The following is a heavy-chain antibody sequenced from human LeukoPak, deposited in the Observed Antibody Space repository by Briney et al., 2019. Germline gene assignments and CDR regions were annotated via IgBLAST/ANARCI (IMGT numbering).Heavy chain of an antibody. CDR3: ARGEFNSSGWYRGSYYYYYMDV. CDR2: TYYRSKWYN. Sequence: SQTLSLTCAISGDSVSSNSAAWNWIRQSPSRGLEWLGRTYYRSKWYNDYAVSVKSRITINPDTSKNQFSLQLNSVTPEDTAVHYCARGEFNSSGWYRGSYYYYYMDVWGKGTTVTVSS. CDR1: GDSVSSNSAA. J-gene: IGHJ6*03. D-gene: IGHD6-19*01. V-gene: IGHV6-1*01.